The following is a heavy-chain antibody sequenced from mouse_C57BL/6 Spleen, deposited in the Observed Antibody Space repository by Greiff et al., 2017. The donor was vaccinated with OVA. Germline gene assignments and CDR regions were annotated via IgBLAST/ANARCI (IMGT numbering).Heavy chain of an antibody. CDR3: ARVDDDDPYYFDY. Sequence: QVQLQQPGAELVRPGSSVKLSCKASGYTFTSYWMPWVKQRPIQGLEWIGNIDPSDSDTHYHQKFKDKATLTVDKSSSQAYMQLSSLTSEDSSVYYSARVDDDDPYYFDYWGQGTTLTVSS. CDR2: IDPSDSDT. J-gene: IGHJ2*01. CDR1: GYTFTSYW. D-gene: IGHD2-3*01. V-gene: IGHV1-52*01.